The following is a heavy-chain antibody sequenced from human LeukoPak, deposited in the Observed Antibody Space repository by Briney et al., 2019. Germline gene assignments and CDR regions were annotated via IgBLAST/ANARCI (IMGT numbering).Heavy chain of an antibody. V-gene: IGHV3-30*04. CDR3: ARGTNNYRQPIDY. CDR1: GFTFSSYA. Sequence: PGGSLRLSCAASGFTFSSYAMSWVRQAPGKGLEWVAVISYDGSNKYYADSVKGRFTISRDNSKNTLYLQMNSLRAEDTAVYYCARGTNNYRQPIDYWGQGTLVTVSS. D-gene: IGHD1-1*01. CDR2: ISYDGSNK. J-gene: IGHJ4*02.